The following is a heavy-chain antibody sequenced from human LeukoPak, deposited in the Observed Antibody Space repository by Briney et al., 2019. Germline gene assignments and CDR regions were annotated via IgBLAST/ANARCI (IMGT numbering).Heavy chain of an antibody. V-gene: IGHV3-30*02. CDR1: GFTFRNYG. D-gene: IGHD2-2*01. CDR2: IWYDGSNQ. CDR3: AKDRVYGTSYYCFDY. J-gene: IGHJ4*02. Sequence: GGSLRLTCAASGFTFRNYGMHWVRQAPGKGLEWVASIWYDGSNQYYADSVKGRFTISRDNSRNTLYLQMNSLRAEDTAIYYCAKDRVYGTSYYCFDYWGQGTLVTVSS.